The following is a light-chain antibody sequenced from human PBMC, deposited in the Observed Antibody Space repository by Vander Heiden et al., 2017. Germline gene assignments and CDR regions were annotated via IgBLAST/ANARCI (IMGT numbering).Light chain of an antibody. CDR3: HRRSTWGRT. Sequence: EIVLTQSPATLSLSPGERATLSCRASQSVSSYLAWYQQKPGQAPRLLIYDASNSATRIPARFSGTGSGTDFTLTIISLEPEDFAVYYCHRRSTWGRTFGPGTKVEIK. J-gene: IGKJ1*01. V-gene: IGKV3-11*01. CDR1: QSVSSY. CDR2: DAS.